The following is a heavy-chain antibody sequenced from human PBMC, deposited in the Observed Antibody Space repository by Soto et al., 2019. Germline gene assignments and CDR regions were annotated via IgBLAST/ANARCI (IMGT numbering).Heavy chain of an antibody. Sequence: GGSLRLSCAASGFTFSSYAMSWVRQAPGKGLEWVSAISGSGGSTYYADSVKGRFTISRDNSKNTLYLQKNSLRAEDTAVYYCAKDLGYSSSSGYFDYWGQGTLVTVSS. J-gene: IGHJ4*02. CDR1: GFTFSSYA. V-gene: IGHV3-23*01. CDR3: AKDLGYSSSSGYFDY. CDR2: ISGSGGST. D-gene: IGHD6-6*01.